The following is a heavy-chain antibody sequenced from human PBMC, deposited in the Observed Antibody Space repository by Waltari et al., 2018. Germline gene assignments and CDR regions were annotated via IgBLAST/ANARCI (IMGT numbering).Heavy chain of an antibody. CDR3: ARGVDDFWSGYYSWFDP. D-gene: IGHD3-3*01. J-gene: IGHJ5*02. CDR2: IYYRGST. Sequence: QVQLQESGPGLVKPSETLSLTCTVPGGSISSHYWSWIRQPPGKGLEWIGYIYYRGSTNYNPSLKSRVTISVDTSENQFSLKLSSVTAADTAVYYCARGVDDFWSGYYSWFDPWGQGTLVTVSS. V-gene: IGHV4-59*11. CDR1: GGSISSHY.